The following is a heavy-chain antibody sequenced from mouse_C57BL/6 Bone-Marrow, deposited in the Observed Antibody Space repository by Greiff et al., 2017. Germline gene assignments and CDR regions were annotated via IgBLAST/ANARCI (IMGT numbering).Heavy chain of an antibody. V-gene: IGHV1-52*01. J-gene: IGHJ4*01. CDR2: IDPSDSET. D-gene: IGHD1-1*01. CDR3: ARRSYEAMDY. CDR1: GYTFTSYW. Sequence: VQLQQPGAELVRPGSSVKLSCKASGYTFTSYWMHWVKQRPIQGLEWIGNIDPSDSETHYNQKFKDKATLTVDKSSSTAYMQLSSLTSEDSAVYYCARRSYEAMDYWGQGTSVTVSS.